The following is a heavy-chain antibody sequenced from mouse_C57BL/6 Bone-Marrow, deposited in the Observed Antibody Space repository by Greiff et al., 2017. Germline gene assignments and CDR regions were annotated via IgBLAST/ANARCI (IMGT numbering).Heavy chain of an antibody. J-gene: IGHJ1*03. CDR2: ISSGSSTI. CDR3: ARRSYNPYWYFDV. CDR1: GFTFSDYG. Sequence: EVHLVESGGGLVKPGGSLKLSCAASGFTFSDYGMHWVRQAPEKGLEWVAYISSGSSTIDYADTVKGRFTISRDNAKNTLFLQMTSLRSEDTAMYYCARRSYNPYWYFDVWGTGTTVTVSS. V-gene: IGHV5-17*01. D-gene: IGHD1-1*01.